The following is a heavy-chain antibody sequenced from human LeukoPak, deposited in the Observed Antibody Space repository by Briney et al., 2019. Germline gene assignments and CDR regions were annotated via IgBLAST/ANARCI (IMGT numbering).Heavy chain of an antibody. D-gene: IGHD4-17*01. Sequence: GGSLRLSCAASGFTFSSFAISWVRQAPGKGLEWVSGISGSGGSIYYADSVKGRFTISRDNSKNTLYLQMNSLRAEDTAVYYCAKDRATVTTYFDYWGQGTLVTVSS. V-gene: IGHV3-23*01. CDR3: AKDRATVTTYFDY. CDR2: ISGSGGSI. CDR1: GFTFSSFA. J-gene: IGHJ4*02.